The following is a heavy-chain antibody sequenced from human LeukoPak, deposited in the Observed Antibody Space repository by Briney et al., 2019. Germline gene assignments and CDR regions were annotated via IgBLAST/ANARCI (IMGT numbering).Heavy chain of an antibody. CDR1: GGSISSGGYY. Sequence: SETLSLTCTVSGGSISSGGYYWSWIRQHPGKGLEWIGYIYYSGSTYYNPSLKSRVTISVDTSKNQFSLKLSSVTAADTAVYYCAGNPGTAYSSSWYFWEDNWFDPWGQGTLVTVSS. CDR2: IYYSGST. CDR3: AGNPGTAYSSSWYFWEDNWFDP. D-gene: IGHD6-13*01. J-gene: IGHJ5*02. V-gene: IGHV4-31*03.